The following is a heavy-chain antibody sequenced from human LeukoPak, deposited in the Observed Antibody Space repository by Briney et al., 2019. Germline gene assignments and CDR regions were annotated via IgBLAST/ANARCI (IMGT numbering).Heavy chain of an antibody. CDR2: ISSSGSTI. CDR3: ARVGRSSWYTSWSEYFQH. D-gene: IGHD6-13*01. CDR1: GFTFSDYY. J-gene: IGHJ1*01. Sequence: GGSLRLSCAASGFTFSDYYMSWIRQAPGKGLEWVSYISSSGSTIYYADSVKGRFTISRDNAKNSLYLQMNSLRAEDTAVYYCARVGRSSWYTSWSEYFQHWGQGTPVTVSS. V-gene: IGHV3-11*01.